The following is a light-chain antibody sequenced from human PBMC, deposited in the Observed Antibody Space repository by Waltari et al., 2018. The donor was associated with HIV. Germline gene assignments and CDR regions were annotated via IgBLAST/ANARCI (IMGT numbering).Light chain of an antibody. CDR2: TAS. Sequence: DIQMTQSPSSLSASVGDRVTITCRASQSIGTYLDWYQHKPGKAPKLLLYTASTLQSGVPSRFSGSGSGTDFTLTISSLQPEDFATYYCQQSYSTPMYTFGQGTKVEIK. CDR3: QQSYSTPMYT. V-gene: IGKV1-39*01. CDR1: QSIGTY. J-gene: IGKJ2*01.